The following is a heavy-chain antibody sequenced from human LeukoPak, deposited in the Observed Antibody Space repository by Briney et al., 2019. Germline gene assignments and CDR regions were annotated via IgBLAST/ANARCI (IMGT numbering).Heavy chain of an antibody. V-gene: IGHV4-59*08. Sequence: PSETLSLTCSVSGASVTIDYGSWIRQPPGKGLEWIGHISNSGRPTYRSSLKSRVTISLDTSRNQSSLKLPSVTAADTAIYYCTRHYDSDSSGDPDWFDPWGQGTLVTVSS. D-gene: IGHD3-22*01. CDR3: TRHYDSDSSGDPDWFDP. J-gene: IGHJ5*02. CDR2: ISNSGRP. CDR1: GASVTIDY.